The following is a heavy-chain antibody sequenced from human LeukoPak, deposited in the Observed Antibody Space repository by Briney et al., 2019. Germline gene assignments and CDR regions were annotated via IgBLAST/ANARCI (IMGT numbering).Heavy chain of an antibody. V-gene: IGHV1-2*02. CDR2: INSRNGDT. D-gene: IGHD3-22*01. CDR1: GYTFSAYY. J-gene: IGHJ4*02. Sequence: ASVKVSRKASGYTFSAYYIHWVRQAPGQGLESLGWINSRNGDTKYAQKFQGRVTMTRDTSISTVYMELSSLRSDDTAVYYCARDDSGYISSFDYWGQGTLVTVSS. CDR3: ARDDSGYISSFDY.